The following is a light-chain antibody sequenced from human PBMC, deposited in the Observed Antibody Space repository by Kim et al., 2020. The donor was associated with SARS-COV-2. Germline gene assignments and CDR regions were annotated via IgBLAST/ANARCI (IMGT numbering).Light chain of an antibody. CDR3: SSYTSRNIYV. J-gene: IGLJ1*01. V-gene: IGLV2-18*02. CDR2: EVT. Sequence: QSALTQPPSVSGSPGQSVTISCTGTSNDIGIYNRVSWYQQPPGTAPKLIIYEVTNRPSGVHDRFSGSKSGNTASLIISGLQAEDEADYYCSSYTSRNIYVFGIGTKVTVL. CDR1: SNDIGIYNR.